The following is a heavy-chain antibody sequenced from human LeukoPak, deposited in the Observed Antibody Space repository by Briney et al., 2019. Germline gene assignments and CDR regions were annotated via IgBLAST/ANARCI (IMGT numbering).Heavy chain of an antibody. CDR1: GFTFSGSA. CDR3: TGQRAGTTYSNWFDP. V-gene: IGHV3-73*01. Sequence: GGSLRLSCAASGFTFSGSAMHWVRQASGKGLEWVGRIRSKANSYATAYAASVKGRFTISRDDSKNTAYLQMNSLKTEDTAVYYCTGQRAGTTYSNWFDPWGQGTLVTVSS. J-gene: IGHJ5*02. D-gene: IGHD1-7*01. CDR2: IRSKANSYAT.